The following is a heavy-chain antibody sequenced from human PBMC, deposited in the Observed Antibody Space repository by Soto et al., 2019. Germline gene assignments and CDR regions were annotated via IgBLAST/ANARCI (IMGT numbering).Heavy chain of an antibody. CDR3: AREKNIAAAGTIVNWFDP. J-gene: IGHJ5*02. CDR1: GGSISSYY. D-gene: IGHD6-13*01. CDR2: IYYSGST. V-gene: IGHV4-59*01. Sequence: SETLSLTCTVSGGSISSYYWSWIRQPPGKGLEWIGYIYYSGSTNYNPSLKSRVTISVDTSKNQFSLKLSSVTAADTAMYYCAREKNIAAAGTIVNWFDPWGQGTLVTVSS.